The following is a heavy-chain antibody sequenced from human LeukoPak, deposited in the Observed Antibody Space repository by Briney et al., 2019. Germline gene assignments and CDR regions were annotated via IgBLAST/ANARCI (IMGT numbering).Heavy chain of an antibody. V-gene: IGHV4-59*01. CDR1: GGSISSYY. Sequence: SETLSLTCTVSGGSISSYYWSWIRQPPGKGLEWIGHIYYSGSTNYNPSLKSRVTISVDTSKNQFFLKLSSVTAADTAVYYCARGGPYSSSWYGPVGMDVWGQGTTVTVSS. CDR2: IYYSGST. J-gene: IGHJ6*02. CDR3: ARGGPYSSSWYGPVGMDV. D-gene: IGHD6-13*01.